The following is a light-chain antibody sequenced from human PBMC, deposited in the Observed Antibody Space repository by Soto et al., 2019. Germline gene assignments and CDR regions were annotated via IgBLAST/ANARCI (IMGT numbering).Light chain of an antibody. Sequence: DIQMTQSPSTLSASVGDRVTITCRASQSIASWLAWYQQKPGAAPKLLIYKASKLENGVPSRFSGSGSGTEFNLTISGMQPDDFATYYCQQYKTYSYSFGQGTILDIE. CDR1: QSIASW. V-gene: IGKV1-5*03. CDR2: KAS. J-gene: IGKJ2*03. CDR3: QQYKTYSYS.